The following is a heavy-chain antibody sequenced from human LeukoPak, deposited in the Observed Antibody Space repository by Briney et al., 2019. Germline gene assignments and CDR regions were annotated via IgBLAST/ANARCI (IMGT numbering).Heavy chain of an antibody. CDR2: IYDSGST. V-gene: IGHV4-59*12. J-gene: IGHJ3*02. D-gene: IGHD5-18*01. Sequence: PSETLSLTCTVSGGSISGYYWSWIRQPPGKGLEWIGYIYDSGSTNYNPSLKSRVTISVDTSKNHFSLQLSSVTPEDTAVYYCVRGGQGDGHSADEGFDIWGQGTMVTVS. CDR3: VRGGQGDGHSADEGFDI. CDR1: GGSISGYY.